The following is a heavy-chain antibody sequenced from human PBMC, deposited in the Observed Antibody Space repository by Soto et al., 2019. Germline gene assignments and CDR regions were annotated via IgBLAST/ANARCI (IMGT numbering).Heavy chain of an antibody. CDR3: ARGDILTNWFDP. CDR2: IYYSGST. J-gene: IGHJ5*02. V-gene: IGHV4-59*12. CDR1: GGSISSYY. Sequence: SETLSLTCTVSGGSISSYYWSWIRQPPGKGLEWIGYIYYSGSTNYNPSLKSRVTISVDTSKNQFSLKLSSVTAADTAVYYCARGDILTNWFDPWGQGTLVTVSS. D-gene: IGHD3-9*01.